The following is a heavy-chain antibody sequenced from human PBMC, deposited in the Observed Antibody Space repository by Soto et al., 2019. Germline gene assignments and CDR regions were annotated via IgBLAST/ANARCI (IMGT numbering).Heavy chain of an antibody. CDR2: IYYSGST. V-gene: IGHV4-31*03. CDR3: ARGPCT. J-gene: IGHJ4*02. CDR1: GGSISSGGYY. Sequence: QVQLQESGPGLVKPSQTLSLTCTVSGGSISSGGYYWNWIRQHPGKGLEWLGYIYYSGSTYYNPSLTTRPTLPVCAHTTQSPLTRRSVTAADAAVYYCARGPCTWGQGAPVTASS. D-gene: IGHD2-8*01.